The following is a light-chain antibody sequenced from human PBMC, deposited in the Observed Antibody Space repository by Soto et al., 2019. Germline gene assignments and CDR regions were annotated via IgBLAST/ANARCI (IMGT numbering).Light chain of an antibody. CDR1: SSDVGHYNY. V-gene: IGLV2-14*01. Sequence: QSVLTQPASVSGSPGQSITISCTGTSSDVGHYNYVSLYQQYPGKAPKLMIYDVNTRPSGVSNRFSGSKSGNTASLTISGLQAEDEADYYCCSYTRSSTRIFGGGTKLTVL. J-gene: IGLJ2*01. CDR2: DVN. CDR3: CSYTRSSTRI.